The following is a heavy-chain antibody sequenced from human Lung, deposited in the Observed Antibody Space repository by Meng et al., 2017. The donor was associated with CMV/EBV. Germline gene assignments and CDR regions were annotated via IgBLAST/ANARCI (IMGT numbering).Heavy chain of an antibody. V-gene: IGHV2-70*20. Sequence: SGXXLVXPPHTLTLTCTFSGFSLSTSGMCVSWVRQPPGKALEWLGLIDWDDDKYYSTSLKTRLTISKDTSKNQVVHTMTNMDPVDTATYYCARTVGRELHFDYWXQGTXVTGSS. CDR2: IDWDDDK. D-gene: IGHD1-26*01. CDR1: GFSLSTSGMC. J-gene: IGHJ4*02. CDR3: ARTVGRELHFDY.